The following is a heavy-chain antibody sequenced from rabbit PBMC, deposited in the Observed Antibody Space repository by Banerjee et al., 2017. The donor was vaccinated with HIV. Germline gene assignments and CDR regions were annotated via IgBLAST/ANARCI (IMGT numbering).Heavy chain of an antibody. D-gene: IGHD7-1*01. CDR1: GFDFSSDA. V-gene: IGHV1S47*01. J-gene: IGHJ4*01. CDR2: IYNTDGTT. CDR3: TRDFTGVIGWNFNL. Sequence: EESGGDLVKPEGSLTLTCKASGFDFSSDAMCWVRQAPGKGPEWIACIYNTDGTTYYASWVNGRFTISRSTSLNTVTLQMTSLTAADTATYFCTRDFTGVIGWNFNLWGPGTLVTVS.